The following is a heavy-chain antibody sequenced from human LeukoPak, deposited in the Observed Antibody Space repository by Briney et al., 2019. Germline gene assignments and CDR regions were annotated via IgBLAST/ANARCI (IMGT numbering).Heavy chain of an antibody. Sequence: GGSLRLSCAASGFTVSSNYMSWVRQAPGKGLEWVSVIYSGGSTYYADSVKGRFTISRDNPKNTLYLQMNSLRAEDTAVYYCARTAAGTLTLDYWGQGTLVTVSS. CDR3: ARTAAGTLTLDY. CDR2: IYSGGST. V-gene: IGHV3-66*01. J-gene: IGHJ4*02. D-gene: IGHD6-13*01. CDR1: GFTVSSNY.